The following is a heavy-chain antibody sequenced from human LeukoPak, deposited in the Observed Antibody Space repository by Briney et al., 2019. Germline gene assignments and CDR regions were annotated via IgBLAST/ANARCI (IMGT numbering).Heavy chain of an antibody. D-gene: IGHD6-19*01. CDR2: IDYSGST. CDR3: ARAHIAVAGIGPSLGVGYYYGMDV. CDR1: GGSISSYY. J-gene: IGHJ6*02. Sequence: SETLSLTCTVYGGSISSYYWSWIGQPPGKGLEWIGYIDYSGSTNYNPSLKSRVTISVDTSKNQFSLKLSSVTAADTAVYYCARAHIAVAGIGPSLGVGYYYGMDVWGQGTTVTVSS. V-gene: IGHV4-59*08.